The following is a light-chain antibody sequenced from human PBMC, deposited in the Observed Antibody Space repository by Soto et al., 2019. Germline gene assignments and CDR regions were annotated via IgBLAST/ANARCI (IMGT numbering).Light chain of an antibody. CDR1: QDVSRY. V-gene: IGKV1-9*01. CDR3: QQLNSYVFA. Sequence: DIQLTQSPSFLSASVGDRVTITCRASQDVSRYLAWYQQKPGKAPNLLIYAASTLRSGVPSRFSGSGSETEFTLTISSLQPEDFATSSCQQLNSYVFAFGPGTKVDIK. J-gene: IGKJ3*01. CDR2: AAS.